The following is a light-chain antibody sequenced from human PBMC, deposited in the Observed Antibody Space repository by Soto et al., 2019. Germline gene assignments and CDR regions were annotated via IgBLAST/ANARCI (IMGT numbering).Light chain of an antibody. CDR2: RAS. J-gene: IGKJ2*01. CDR3: QQYVSSPLT. V-gene: IGKV3-20*01. CDR1: QSLSSNY. Sequence: EIVLTQSPGTLSLSPGERVTLSCRASQSLSSNYLAWYQQKPGQAPRLLIYRASARATGIGDKFSGSGYEKAFTLTISRLDPEYFAVYFCQQYVSSPLTFGQGTKLEIK.